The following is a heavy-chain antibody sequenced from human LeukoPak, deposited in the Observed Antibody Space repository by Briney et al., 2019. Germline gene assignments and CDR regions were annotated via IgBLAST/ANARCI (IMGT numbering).Heavy chain of an antibody. V-gene: IGHV4-34*01. CDR3: ARGAHKRDDYGGFFDY. CDR2: INHSGGT. Sequence: SETLSLTCAVYSGSLSGYYWSWIRQPPGKGLEWIGEINHSGGTNYNPSLKSRVTIAVDTSKNQFSLRLTSVTAADTAVYYCARGAHKRDDYGGFFDYWGQGTLVTVSS. J-gene: IGHJ4*02. CDR1: SGSLSGYY. D-gene: IGHD4-23*01.